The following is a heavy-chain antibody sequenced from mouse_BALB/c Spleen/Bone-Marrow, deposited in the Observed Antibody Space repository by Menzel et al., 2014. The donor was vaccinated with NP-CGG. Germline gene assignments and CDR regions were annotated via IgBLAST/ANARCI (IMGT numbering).Heavy chain of an antibody. CDR3: ARTTTATSY. D-gene: IGHD1-2*01. CDR2: IYPGSGNT. J-gene: IGHJ3*01. Sequence: VKLMESGAELARPGASVKLSCKASGYTFXDYYINWMKQRTGQGLEWIGEIYPGSGNTYYNEKFKGKATLTADKSSSTTYMQLSSLTSEDSAVYFCARTTTATSYWGQGTLVTVSA. V-gene: IGHV1-77*01. CDR1: GYTFXDYY.